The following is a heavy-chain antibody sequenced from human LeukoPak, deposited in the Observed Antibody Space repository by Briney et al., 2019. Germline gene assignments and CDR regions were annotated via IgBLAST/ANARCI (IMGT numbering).Heavy chain of an antibody. V-gene: IGHV1-2*02. J-gene: IGHJ4*02. Sequence: ASVKVSCKASGYTFTGYYMHWVRQAPGQGLEWMGWINPNSGGTNYAQKFQGRVTMTRDTSISTAYMELSRLRSDDTAVYYCARAGVYYDSSEEFDYWGQGTLVTVSS. CDR2: INPNSGGT. CDR1: GYTFTGYY. D-gene: IGHD3-22*01. CDR3: ARAGVYYDSSEEFDY.